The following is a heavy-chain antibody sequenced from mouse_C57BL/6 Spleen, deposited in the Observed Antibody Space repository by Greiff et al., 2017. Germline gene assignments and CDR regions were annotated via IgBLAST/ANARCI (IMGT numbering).Heavy chain of an antibody. J-gene: IGHJ2*01. Sequence: EVMLVESGGGLVKPGGSLKLSCAASGFTFSSYAMSWVRQTPETRLEWVATISDGGSYTYYPDNVKGRFTISRDNAKNNLYLQMSHLKSEDTAMYYCARDRDHYYGSSFDYWGQGTTLTVSS. CDR1: GFTFSSYA. V-gene: IGHV5-4*01. CDR2: ISDGGSYT. CDR3: ARDRDHYYGSSFDY. D-gene: IGHD1-1*01.